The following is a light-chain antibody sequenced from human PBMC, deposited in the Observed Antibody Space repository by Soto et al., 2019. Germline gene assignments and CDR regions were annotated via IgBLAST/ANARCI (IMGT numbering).Light chain of an antibody. V-gene: IGLV2-14*01. J-gene: IGLJ1*01. CDR1: SSDVGGYNF. CDR3: SSYTSSSTYV. CDR2: DVT. Sequence: QSALTQPASVSGSPGQSITISCTGTSSDVGGYNFVSWYQQHPDKAPKLMIYDVTNRPSGVSNRFSGSKSGNTASLTISGLQAEDEADYYCSSYTSSSTYVCGTGTKVTVL.